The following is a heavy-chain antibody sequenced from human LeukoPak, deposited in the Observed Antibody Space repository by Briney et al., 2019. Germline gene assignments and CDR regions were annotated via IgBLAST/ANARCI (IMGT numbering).Heavy chain of an antibody. CDR2: INAGNGNT. J-gene: IGHJ5*02. CDR1: GYTFTSYA. CDR3: ARDLTTVSWFDP. D-gene: IGHD4-11*01. V-gene: IGHV1-3*01. Sequence: ASVKVSCKASGYTFTSYAMHRVRQAPGQRLEWMGWINAGNGNTKYSQKFQGRVTITRDTSASTAYMELSSLRSEDTAVYYCARDLTTVSWFDPWGQGTLVTVSS.